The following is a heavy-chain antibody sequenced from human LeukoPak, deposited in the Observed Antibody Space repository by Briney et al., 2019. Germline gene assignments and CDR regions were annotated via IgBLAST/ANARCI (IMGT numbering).Heavy chain of an antibody. Sequence: GGSLRLSCAASGFTFSSYWMSWVRQAPGKGLEWVANIKQDGSEKYYVDSVKGRFTISRDNGKNSLYLQMNSLRAEDTAVYFCARDDGGDFNDAFDIWGQGTMVTVSS. CDR2: IKQDGSEK. J-gene: IGHJ3*02. D-gene: IGHD2-21*02. CDR1: GFTFSSYW. CDR3: ARDDGGDFNDAFDI. V-gene: IGHV3-7*01.